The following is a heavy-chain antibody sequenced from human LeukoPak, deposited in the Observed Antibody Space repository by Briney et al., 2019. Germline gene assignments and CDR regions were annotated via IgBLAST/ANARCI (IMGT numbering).Heavy chain of an antibody. CDR2: IYYSGST. Sequence: PSETLSLTCTVSGGSISSYYWSWIRQPPGKGLEWIGYIYYSGSTNYNPSLKSRVTISVDTSKNQFSLKLSSVTAADTAVYYCARGKQGRGAFDIWGQGTMVTVSS. J-gene: IGHJ3*02. CDR1: GGSISSYY. V-gene: IGHV4-59*01. D-gene: IGHD3-10*01. CDR3: ARGKQGRGAFDI.